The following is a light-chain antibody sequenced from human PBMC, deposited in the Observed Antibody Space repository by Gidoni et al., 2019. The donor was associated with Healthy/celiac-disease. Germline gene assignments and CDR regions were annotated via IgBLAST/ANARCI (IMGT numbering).Light chain of an antibody. V-gene: IGLV3-27*01. CDR1: GLAKKY. CDR3: YSAADSNRV. CDR2: KDS. Sequence: SYELTQPSSVSVSPGQTARLTCSGAGLAKKYARWFKQKPGQAPVLVIYKDSECPAGTPGRFSGSSARTTVTSTISGAQVEDAAYYYCYSAADSNRVFGGGTKLTVL. J-gene: IGLJ3*02.